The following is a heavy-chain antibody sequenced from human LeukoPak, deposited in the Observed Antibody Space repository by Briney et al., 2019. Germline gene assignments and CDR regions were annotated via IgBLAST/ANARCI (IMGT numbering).Heavy chain of an antibody. CDR1: GFTFSSYA. D-gene: IGHD6-19*01. V-gene: IGHV3-23*01. J-gene: IGHJ3*02. CDR3: AKDMYSSGWYYTFDI. Sequence: GGSLRLSCAASGFTFSSYAMSWVGQAPGKGLEWVAAISGSGGSTYYADSVKGRFTISRDNSKNTLYLQMSSLRAEDTAVYYCAKDMYSSGWYYTFDIWGQGTMVTVSS. CDR2: ISGSGGST.